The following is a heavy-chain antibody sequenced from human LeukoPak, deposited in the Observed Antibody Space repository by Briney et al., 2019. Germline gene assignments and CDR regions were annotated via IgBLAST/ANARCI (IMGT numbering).Heavy chain of an antibody. D-gene: IGHD4-17*01. Sequence: GGTLRLSCAASGFTISSYGMSWVRQAPGKGLEWVSAISGSGGSTYYADSVKGRFTISRDNSKNTLYLQMNSLRAEDTAVYYCAKGPRTVTSIPYYYYYMDVWGKGTTVTISS. V-gene: IGHV3-23*01. CDR1: GFTISSYG. CDR2: ISGSGGST. CDR3: AKGPRTVTSIPYYYYYMDV. J-gene: IGHJ6*03.